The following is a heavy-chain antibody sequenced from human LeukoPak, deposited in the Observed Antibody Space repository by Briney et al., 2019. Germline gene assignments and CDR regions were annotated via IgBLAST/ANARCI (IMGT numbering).Heavy chain of an antibody. D-gene: IGHD6-6*01. Sequence: PGGSLRLSCAASGFSVSSSYMSWVRQAPGKGLEWVSVIYSDSNTYYADSVKGRFTISRDNSKNTLYLQMNSLRAEDTAVYHCARHSSSVPYYYHGLDVWGQGTLVTVSS. CDR1: GFSVSSSY. J-gene: IGHJ6*02. CDR2: IYSDSNT. V-gene: IGHV3-53*01. CDR3: ARHSSSVPYYYHGLDV.